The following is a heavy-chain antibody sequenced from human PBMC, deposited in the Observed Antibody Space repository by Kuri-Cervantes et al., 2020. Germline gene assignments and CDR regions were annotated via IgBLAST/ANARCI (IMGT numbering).Heavy chain of an antibody. Sequence: GGSLRLSCAASGFTFSSYSMNWVRQAPGKGLEWVSSISSSSYIYYADSVKGRFTISRDNAKNSLYLQMNSLRAEDTAVYYCARGLLVRRRQGMNAFDIWGQGTMVTVSS. V-gene: IGHV3-21*01. CDR2: ISSSSYI. CDR3: ARGLLVRRRQGMNAFDI. J-gene: IGHJ3*02. CDR1: GFTFSSYS. D-gene: IGHD3-10*01.